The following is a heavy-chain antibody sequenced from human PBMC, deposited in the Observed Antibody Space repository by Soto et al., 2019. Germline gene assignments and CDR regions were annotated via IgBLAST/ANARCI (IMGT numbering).Heavy chain of an antibody. D-gene: IGHD3-16*01. CDR3: GIHEPYVVITFGEYYRMNV. CDR1: ASNPTMYF. V-gene: IGHV5-10-1*01. Sequence: GPPPNNAGPCSASNPTMYFISWVRQLPGKELKWMGRIDPSDSYTNYSPSLQGHVTISADKSIRTAYLQWSSLKASDTAMYYCGIHEPYVVITFGEYYRMNVWGHGTTV. J-gene: IGHJ6*02. CDR2: IDPSDSYT.